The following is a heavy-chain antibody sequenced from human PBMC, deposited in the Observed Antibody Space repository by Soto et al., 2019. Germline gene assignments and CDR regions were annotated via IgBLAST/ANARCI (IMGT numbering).Heavy chain of an antibody. CDR3: ATSSRTRVWGDYFDS. J-gene: IGHJ4*02. CDR1: GYTFTSYD. V-gene: IGHV1-18*01. CDR2: ISAYNGNT. Sequence: GASVKVSCKASGYTFTSYDISWVRQAPGQGLEWMGWISAYNGNTNYAQKLQGRVTMTTDTSTSTAYMELRSLRSDDTAVYYCATSSRTRVWGDYFDSWGQGTLVTVSS. D-gene: IGHD4-4*01.